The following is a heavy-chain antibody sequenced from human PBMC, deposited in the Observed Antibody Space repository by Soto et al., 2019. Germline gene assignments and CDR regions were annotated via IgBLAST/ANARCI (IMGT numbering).Heavy chain of an antibody. D-gene: IGHD2-21*02. V-gene: IGHV3-33*01. CDR2: IWYDGSNK. Sequence: QVQLVESGGGVVQPGRSLRLSCAASGFTFSSYGMHWVRQAPGKGLEWVAVIWYDGSNKYYADSVKGRFTISRDNSKNTLYLQMNSLRAEDTAVYYCARAFVTPPWGRDVWGQGTTVTVSS. J-gene: IGHJ6*02. CDR1: GFTFSSYG. CDR3: ARAFVTPPWGRDV.